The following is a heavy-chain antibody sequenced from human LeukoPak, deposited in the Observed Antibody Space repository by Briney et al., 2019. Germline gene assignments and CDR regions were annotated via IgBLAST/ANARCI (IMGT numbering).Heavy chain of an antibody. J-gene: IGHJ4*02. CDR2: ISGSGGST. D-gene: IGHD2-2*01. CDR1: GFTFSSYA. V-gene: IGHV3-23*01. Sequence: GGSLRLSCAASGFTFSSYAMSWVRQAPGKGLEWVSAISGSGGSTYYADSVKGRFTISRDNSKNTLYLQMNSLRAEDTAVYYGAKVMPLYQLQWGLYDYWGQGTLVTVYS. CDR3: AKVMPLYQLQWGLYDY.